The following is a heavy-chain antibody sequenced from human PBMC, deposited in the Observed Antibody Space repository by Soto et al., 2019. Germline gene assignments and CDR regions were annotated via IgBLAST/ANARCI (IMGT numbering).Heavy chain of an antibody. CDR2: IRNQANSYTT. D-gene: IGHD1-26*01. J-gene: IGHJ4*01. CDR3: ARDSGKGADADY. Sequence: EVQLVESGVGLVQPGGSQRLSCAASGFTFSDHYMDWVRQAPGKGREWVGRIRNQANSYTTDYAASVKGRFTISRDDSKDSLYLQMNRLQTEETAICSCARDSGKGADADYWGHGTLATVSS. V-gene: IGHV3-72*01. CDR1: GFTFSDHY.